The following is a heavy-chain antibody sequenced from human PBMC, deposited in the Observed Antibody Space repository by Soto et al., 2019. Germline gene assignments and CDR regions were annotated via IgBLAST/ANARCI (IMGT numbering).Heavy chain of an antibody. Sequence: ASVKVSCKASGYTFTNFYMHWVRQAPGQGLEWVGIIRPSSGATNYAQKFQARVTLTRDTSTSTVYMELSRLKSEDTAVYYCVRGEIWAGETDYWGQGTLVTVSS. CDR3: VRGEIWAGETDY. V-gene: IGHV1-46*01. CDR1: GYTFTNFY. J-gene: IGHJ4*02. CDR2: IRPSSGAT. D-gene: IGHD7-27*01.